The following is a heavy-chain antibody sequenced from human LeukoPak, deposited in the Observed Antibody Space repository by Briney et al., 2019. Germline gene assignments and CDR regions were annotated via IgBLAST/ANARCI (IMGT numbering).Heavy chain of an antibody. D-gene: IGHD3-10*01. CDR3: ARLGSGSNY. J-gene: IGHJ4*02. CDR1: GDSVSSNTAA. CDR2: TSYRSKWYT. V-gene: IGHV6-1*01. Sequence: SQTLSLTCAISGDSVSSNTAAWIWIRQSPPRDLEWLGRTSYRSKWYTEYAVSVKSRITINPDTSNNQFSLQLSSVKPEDTAVYYCARLGSGSNYWGQGTLVTVSS.